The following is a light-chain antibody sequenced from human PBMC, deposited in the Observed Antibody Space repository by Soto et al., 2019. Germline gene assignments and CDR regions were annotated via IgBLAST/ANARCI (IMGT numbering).Light chain of an antibody. J-gene: IGKJ1*01. V-gene: IGKV1-39*01. CDR1: QGISNY. CDR3: QQSYSTPPWT. CDR2: AAS. Sequence: IQLNQSPFSLSANVGERVTLTCLASQGISNYLAWYQQKPGKVPKLLIYAASNLQSGVPSRFSGSGSGTDFTLTISSLQPEDFATYFCQQSYSTPPWTFGQGTKVDVK.